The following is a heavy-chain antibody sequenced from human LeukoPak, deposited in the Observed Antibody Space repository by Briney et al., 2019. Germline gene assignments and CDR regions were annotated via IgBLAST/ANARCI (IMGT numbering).Heavy chain of an antibody. D-gene: IGHD2-15*01. CDR3: ARADGYCSGGSCYANWFDP. CDR2: ISSSGSTI. CDR1: GFTFSDYY. V-gene: IGHV3-11*01. J-gene: IGHJ5*02. Sequence: GGSLRLSCAASGFTFSDYYMSWIRQAPGKGLEWVSYISSSGSTIYYADSVKGRFTISRDNAKNSLYLQMNSLRAEDTAVYYCARADGYCSGGSCYANWFDPWGQGTLVTVSS.